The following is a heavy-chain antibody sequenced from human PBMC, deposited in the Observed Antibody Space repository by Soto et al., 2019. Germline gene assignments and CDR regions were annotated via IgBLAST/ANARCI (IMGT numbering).Heavy chain of an antibody. D-gene: IGHD6-13*01. CDR3: GRDLMYSSCSRKPLAFCFAP. Sequence: SETLSLTCTVSGGSISSYYWSWIRQPPGKGLEWIGYIYYSGSTNYNPSLKSRVTISVDTSKNQFSLKLSSVTAADTAVYYFGRDLMYSSCSRKPLAFCFAPRGQGTLVPV. J-gene: IGHJ5*02. CDR1: GGSISSYY. V-gene: IGHV4-59*01. CDR2: IYYSGST.